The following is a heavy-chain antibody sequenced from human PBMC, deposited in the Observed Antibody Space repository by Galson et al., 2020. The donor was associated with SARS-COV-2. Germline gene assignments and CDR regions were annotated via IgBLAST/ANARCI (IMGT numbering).Heavy chain of an antibody. D-gene: IGHD2-21*01. CDR1: GFTFSSYG. Sequence: GGSLRLSCAASGFTFSSYGMHWVRQAPGKGLEWVAVISYDGSNKYYADSVKGRFTISRDNSKNTLYLQMNSLRAEDTAVYYCAKGGTLTRSGLWVDYWGQGTLVTVSS. CDR2: ISYDGSNK. V-gene: IGHV3-30*18. CDR3: AKGGTLTRSGLWVDY. J-gene: IGHJ4*02.